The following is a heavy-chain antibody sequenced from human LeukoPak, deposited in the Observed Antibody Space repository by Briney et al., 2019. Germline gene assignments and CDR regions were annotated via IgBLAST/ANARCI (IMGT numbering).Heavy chain of an antibody. CDR3: ARHWLPDILTGYSQYNWFDP. CDR2: IYYSGST. CDR1: GGSISTTSYF. J-gene: IGHJ5*02. Sequence: SETLSLTCTVSGGSISTTSYFWGWIRQPPGKGLEWIGSIYYSGSTYYKPSLKSRVTISVDTSKNQFSLKLSSVTAADTAVYYCARHWLPDILTGYSQYNWFDPWGQGTLVTVSS. V-gene: IGHV4-39*01. D-gene: IGHD3-9*01.